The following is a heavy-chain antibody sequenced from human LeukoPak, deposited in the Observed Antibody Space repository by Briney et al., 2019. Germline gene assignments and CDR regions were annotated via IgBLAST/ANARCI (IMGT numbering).Heavy chain of an antibody. D-gene: IGHD1-26*01. V-gene: IGHV3-74*01. Sequence: PGGSLRLSCAASGFTFSSYSMNWVRQAPGKGLVWVSRINSDGSSRHYADSVKGRFTISGDNAKNTLYLQMNSLRADDTAVYYCARVEKKLIVGSTNHWFDPWGQGTLVTVSS. CDR2: INSDGSSR. CDR3: ARVEKKLIVGSTNHWFDP. J-gene: IGHJ5*02. CDR1: GFTFSSYS.